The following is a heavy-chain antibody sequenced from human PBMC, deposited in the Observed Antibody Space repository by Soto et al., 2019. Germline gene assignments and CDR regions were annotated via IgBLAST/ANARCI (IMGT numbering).Heavy chain of an antibody. D-gene: IGHD1-7*01. V-gene: IGHV4-4*02. CDR3: ASRDPGTSVDY. CDR1: GGSFTSNNW. J-gene: IGHJ4*02. CDR2: IYRTGST. Sequence: QVQLQESGPGLVKPSGTLSLTCAVSGGSFTSNNWWTWVRQPPGQGLEWIGQIYRTGSTNYNPSLKSRVTILLDKSENQFSLKVTSLTAADTAVYYCASRDPGTSVDYWGQGTLVTVSS.